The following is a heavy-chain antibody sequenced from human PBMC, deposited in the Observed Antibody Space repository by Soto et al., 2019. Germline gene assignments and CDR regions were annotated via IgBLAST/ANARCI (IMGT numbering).Heavy chain of an antibody. V-gene: IGHV4-61*05. CDR2: IYYSGST. J-gene: IGHJ4*02. D-gene: IGHD7-27*01. Sequence: SETLSLTCTVSGCSISSSSYYWSWIRQPPGKGLEWIGYIYYSGSTKYNPSLKSRVTISVDTSKNQFSLKLTSVTAADTAVYYCARHKTGVPFDYWGQGTLVTVSS. CDR3: ARHKTGVPFDY. CDR1: GCSISSSSYY.